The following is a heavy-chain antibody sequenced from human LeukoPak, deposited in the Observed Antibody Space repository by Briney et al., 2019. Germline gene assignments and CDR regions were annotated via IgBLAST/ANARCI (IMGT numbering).Heavy chain of an antibody. CDR3: AAFPYYYDSSGYNRYFDY. CDR2: INPNSGGT. J-gene: IGHJ4*02. V-gene: IGHV1-2*02. Sequence: ASVKVSRKASGYTFTGYYMHWVRQAPGQGLEWMGWINPNSGGTNYAQNFQGRVTMTRDTSISTAYMELSRLRSDDTAVYYCAAFPYYYDSSGYNRYFDYWGQGTLVTVSS. D-gene: IGHD3-22*01. CDR1: GYTFTGYY.